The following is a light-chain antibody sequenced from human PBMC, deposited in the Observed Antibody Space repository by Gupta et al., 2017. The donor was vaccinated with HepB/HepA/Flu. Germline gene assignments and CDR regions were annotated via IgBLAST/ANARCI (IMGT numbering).Light chain of an antibody. Sequence: EIVLTQSPGTVSLSPGEGATLSCRASRTVTNNYLAWYLQKPGQAPRLLIYGASNRATGIPDRFSGSGSGTAFTLTSSGLEPEDFAVYCWQQDTNSPTFGQGTKVDIK. CDR1: RTVTNNY. V-gene: IGKV3-20*01. J-gene: IGKJ1*01. CDR3: QQDTNSPT. CDR2: GAS.